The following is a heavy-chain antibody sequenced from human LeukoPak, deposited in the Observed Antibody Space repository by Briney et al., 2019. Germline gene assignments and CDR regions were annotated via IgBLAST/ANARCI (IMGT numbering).Heavy chain of an antibody. CDR2: ISSSSSYI. D-gene: IGHD2-2*01. V-gene: IGHV3-21*01. J-gene: IGHJ5*02. CDR3: ARDPFPWGYCSSTSCYRSNWFDP. Sequence: GGSLRLSCAASGFTFSSYSMNWVRQAPGKGLEWVSSISSSSSYIYYADSVKGRFTISRDNAKNSLYLQMNSLRAEDTAVYYCARDPFPWGYCSSTSCYRSNWFDPWGQGTLVTVSS. CDR1: GFTFSSYS.